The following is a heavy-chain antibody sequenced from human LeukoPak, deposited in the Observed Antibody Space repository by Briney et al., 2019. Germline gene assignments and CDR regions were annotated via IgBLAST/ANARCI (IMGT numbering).Heavy chain of an antibody. CDR3: ARDRGYYDSSGYYAFDI. J-gene: IGHJ3*02. V-gene: IGHV4-39*07. CDR2: IYTSGST. Sequence: PSETLSLTCTVSGGSISSSSYYWGWIRQPPGKGLEWIGRIYTSGSTDYNPSLKSRVTMSVDTSKNQFSLKLSSVTAADTAVYYCARDRGYYDSSGYYAFDIWGQGTMVTVSS. CDR1: GGSISSSSYY. D-gene: IGHD3-22*01.